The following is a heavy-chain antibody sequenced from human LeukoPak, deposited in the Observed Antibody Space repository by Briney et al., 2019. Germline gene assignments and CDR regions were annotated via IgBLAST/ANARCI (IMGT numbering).Heavy chain of an antibody. CDR3: TTHWGTVRPAY. CDR1: GFTFSNAW. CDR2: INSKTDGGAT. D-gene: IGHD7-27*01. J-gene: IGHJ4*02. Sequence: GGSLRLSCAASGFTFSNAWMSWVRQAPGKGLEWVGRINSKTDGGATDYAAPVKGRFTISRDDSKNTLYLQMNSLKTEDTAVYYCTTHWGTVRPAYWGQGTLVTVSS. V-gene: IGHV3-15*01.